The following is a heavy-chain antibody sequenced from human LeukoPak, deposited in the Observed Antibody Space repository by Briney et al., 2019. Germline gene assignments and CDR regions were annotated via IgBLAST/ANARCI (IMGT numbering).Heavy chain of an antibody. J-gene: IGHJ1*01. Sequence: SETLSLTCTVSGGSISSYYWSWIRQPPGKGLEWIGYIYYSGSTNYNPSLKSRVTISVGTSKNQFSLKLSSVTAADTAVYYCASLYYYDSSGAEYFQHWGQGTLVTVSS. D-gene: IGHD3-22*01. V-gene: IGHV4-59*01. CDR2: IYYSGST. CDR3: ASLYYYDSSGAEYFQH. CDR1: GGSISSYY.